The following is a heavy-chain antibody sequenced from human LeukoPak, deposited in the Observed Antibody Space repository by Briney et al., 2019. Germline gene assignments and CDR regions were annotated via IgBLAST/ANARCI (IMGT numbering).Heavy chain of an antibody. Sequence: GGSLRLSCAASGFTFSNYWMIWVRQAAGKGLEWVGNIKQDGSEKRYADSVRGRFSISRDNAQTSLYLQMNSLRAEDTAVYYCARASDPWLQLTWGQGTLVTVSS. CDR2: IKQDGSEK. J-gene: IGHJ5*02. D-gene: IGHD5-24*01. CDR1: GFTFSNYW. V-gene: IGHV3-7*05. CDR3: ARASDPWLQLT.